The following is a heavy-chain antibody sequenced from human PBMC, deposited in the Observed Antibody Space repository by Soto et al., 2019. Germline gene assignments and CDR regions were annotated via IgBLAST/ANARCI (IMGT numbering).Heavy chain of an antibody. V-gene: IGHV3-7*03. CDR2: IKQDGSEK. J-gene: IGHJ3*02. CDR1: GFTFSSYW. Sequence: GGSLRLSCAASGFTFSSYWMSWVRQAPGKGLEWVANIKQDGSEKYYVDSVKGRFTISRDNAKNSLYLQMNSLRAEDTAVYYCAKVARGGNVYAFDIWGQGTMVTVSS. D-gene: IGHD1-1*01. CDR3: AKVARGGNVYAFDI.